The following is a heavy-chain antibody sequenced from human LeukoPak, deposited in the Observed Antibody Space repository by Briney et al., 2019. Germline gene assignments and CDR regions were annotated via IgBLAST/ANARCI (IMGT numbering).Heavy chain of an antibody. Sequence: PSETLSLTCTVSGDSISSYYWSWIRQPPGKGLEWIGYIYYSGSTNYNPSLKSRVTISVDTSKNQFSLKLSSVTAADTAVYYCARDPVEYSSSYNAFDIWGQGTMVTVSS. CDR3: ARDPVEYSSSYNAFDI. J-gene: IGHJ3*02. CDR1: GDSISSYY. CDR2: IYYSGST. D-gene: IGHD6-6*01. V-gene: IGHV4-59*01.